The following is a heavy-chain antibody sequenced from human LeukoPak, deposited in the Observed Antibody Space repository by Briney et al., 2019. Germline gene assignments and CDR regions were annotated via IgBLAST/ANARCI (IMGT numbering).Heavy chain of an antibody. Sequence: GGSLRLSCAASGLTFSIYAMNWVRQAPGKGLEWVANIKQDGSEKYYVDSVKGRFTISRDNAKNSLFLQMDSLRAEDTAVYYCARDEWAGTVAYWGQGTLVTVSS. J-gene: IGHJ4*02. V-gene: IGHV3-7*01. D-gene: IGHD6-19*01. CDR3: ARDEWAGTVAY. CDR1: GLTFSIYA. CDR2: IKQDGSEK.